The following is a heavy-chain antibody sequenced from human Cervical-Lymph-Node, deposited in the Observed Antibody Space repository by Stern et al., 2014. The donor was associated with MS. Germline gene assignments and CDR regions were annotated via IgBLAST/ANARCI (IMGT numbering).Heavy chain of an antibody. V-gene: IGHV1-8*01. J-gene: IGHJ1*01. CDR3: ARVAPRYSSSWYRSGFQH. Sequence: QVQLMQSGAEVKKPGASVKVSCKASGYTFTSYDINWVRQATGQGLEWMGWMNPNSGNTGYAQKFQGRVTMTRNTSISTVYMELSSLRSEDTAVYYCARVAPRYSSSWYRSGFQHWGQGTLVTVSS. D-gene: IGHD6-13*01. CDR2: MNPNSGNT. CDR1: GYTFTSYD.